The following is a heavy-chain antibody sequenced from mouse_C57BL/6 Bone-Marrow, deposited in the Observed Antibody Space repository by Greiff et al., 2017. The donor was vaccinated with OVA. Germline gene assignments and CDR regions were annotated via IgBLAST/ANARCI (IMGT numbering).Heavy chain of an antibody. CDR3: ATAQATSYAMDY. V-gene: IGHV1-82*01. J-gene: IGHJ4*01. CDR1: GYAFSSSW. CDR2: IYPGDGDT. Sequence: QVQLQQSGPELVQPGASVKISCKASGYAFSSSWLNWVKQRPGKGLEWIGRIYPGDGDTNYNGKFKGKATLTADKTSSTAYMQLSSLTSDDSAVYFCATAQATSYAMDYWGQGTSVTVSS. D-gene: IGHD3-2*02.